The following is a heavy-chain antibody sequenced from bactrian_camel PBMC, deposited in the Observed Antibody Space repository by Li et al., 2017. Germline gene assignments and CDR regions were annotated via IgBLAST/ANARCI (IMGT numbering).Heavy chain of an antibody. J-gene: IGHJ4*01. V-gene: IGHV3S1*01. Sequence: HVQLVESGGGLVQPGGSLRLSCAASGFPFNNYWMYWARQAPGKGLEWVTIISHRGGGTTYYADSVKGRFAISQDLPKNTLYLQMNNVQIEDTAVYYCAAATYVPHGSGTRCAWNSYGQGTQVTVS. D-gene: IGHD3*01. CDR1: GFPFNNYW. CDR2: ISHRGGGTT.